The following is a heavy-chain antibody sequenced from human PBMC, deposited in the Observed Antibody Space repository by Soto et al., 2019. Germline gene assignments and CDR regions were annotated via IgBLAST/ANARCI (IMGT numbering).Heavy chain of an antibody. CDR3: ARSVSSYSSSWYGDYYYGMDV. Sequence: GESLKISCKGSGYSFTSYWIGWVRQMPGKGLEWMGIIYPGDSDTRYSPSFQGQVTISADKSISTAYLQWSSLKASDTAMYYCARSVSSYSSSWYGDYYYGMDVWGQGTTVTVSS. D-gene: IGHD6-13*01. V-gene: IGHV5-51*01. CDR2: IYPGDSDT. J-gene: IGHJ6*02. CDR1: GYSFTSYW.